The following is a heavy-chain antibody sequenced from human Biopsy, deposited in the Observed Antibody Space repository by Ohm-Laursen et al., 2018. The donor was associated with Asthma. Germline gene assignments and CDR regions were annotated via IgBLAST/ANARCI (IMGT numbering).Heavy chain of an antibody. CDR1: GGSFSGYY. J-gene: IGHJ5*02. V-gene: IGHV4-34*01. CDR3: ARAGQCSSTSCYNPGWFDP. D-gene: IGHD2-2*01. CDR2: INHSGST. Sequence: GTLSLTCPVYGGSFSGYYWSWIRQPPGKGLEWIGEINHSGSTNYNPSLKSRVTISVDTSKNQFSLKLSSVTAADTAVYYCARAGQCSSTSCYNPGWFDPWGQGTLVTVSS.